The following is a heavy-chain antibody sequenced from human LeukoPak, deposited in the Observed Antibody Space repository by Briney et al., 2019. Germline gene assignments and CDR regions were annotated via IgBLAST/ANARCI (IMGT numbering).Heavy chain of an antibody. CDR1: GYTFTSNY. CDR2: IYPRDGST. J-gene: IGHJ5*02. D-gene: IGHD3-10*01. V-gene: IGHV1-46*01. CDR3: ARAAYYYQAGFDP. Sequence: RGASVKVSCKASGYTFTSNYIHWVRQAPGQGLEWMGMIYPRDGSTSYAQKFQGRVTVTRDTSTSTVHMELSGLRSEDTAVYYCARAAYYYQAGFDPWGQGTLVTVSS.